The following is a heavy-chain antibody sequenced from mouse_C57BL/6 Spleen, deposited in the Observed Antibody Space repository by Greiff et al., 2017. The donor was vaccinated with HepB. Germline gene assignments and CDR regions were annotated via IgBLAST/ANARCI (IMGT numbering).Heavy chain of an antibody. J-gene: IGHJ1*03. D-gene: IGHD1-2*01. CDR2: INYDGSST. V-gene: IGHV5-16*01. CDR1: GFTFSDYY. CDR3: ARGITARPHWYFDV. Sequence: EVMLVESEGGLVQPGSSMKLSCTASGFTFSDYYMAWVRQVPEKGLEWVANINYDGSSTYYLDSLKSRFIISRDNAKNILYLQMSSLKSEDTATYYCARGITARPHWYFDVWGTGTTVTVSS.